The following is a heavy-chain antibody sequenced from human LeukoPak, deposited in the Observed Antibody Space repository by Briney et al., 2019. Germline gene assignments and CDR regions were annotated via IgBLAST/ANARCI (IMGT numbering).Heavy chain of an antibody. CDR2: IYTSGST. CDR1: GGSISSGSYY. CDR3: ARGRGITYYDILTGTPTFDY. V-gene: IGHV4-61*09. D-gene: IGHD3-9*01. J-gene: IGHJ4*02. Sequence: SETLSLTCTVSGGSISSGSYYWSWIRQPAGKGLEWIGHIYTSGSTNYNPSLKSRVTISVDTSKNQFSLKLSSVTAADTAVYYCARGRGITYYDILTGTPTFDYWGQGTLVTVSS.